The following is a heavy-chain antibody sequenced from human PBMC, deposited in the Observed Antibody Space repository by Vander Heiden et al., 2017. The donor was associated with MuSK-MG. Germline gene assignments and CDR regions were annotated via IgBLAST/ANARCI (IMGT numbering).Heavy chain of an antibody. Sequence: QLTLTESGPPLVRPTQTLTLTCSFSGFSLTESGVGVGWLRQPPGKALEWLARIYWDDDERYSPSLTTRLTITKDTSRKEGVRTMANVAPMDTATYFCVHSPAMAESDYWGQGIRGIVSS. D-gene: IGHD2-2*01. CDR3: VHSPAMAESDY. V-gene: IGHV2-5*02. CDR2: IYWDDDE. J-gene: IGHJ4*02. CDR1: GFSLTESGVG.